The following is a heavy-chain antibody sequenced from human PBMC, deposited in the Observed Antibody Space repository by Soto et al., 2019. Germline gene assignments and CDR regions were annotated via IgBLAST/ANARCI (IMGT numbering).Heavy chain of an antibody. CDR3: ARAIHIVVVPAANAGGRAFDI. CDR1: GGSISSGGYY. CDR2: IYYSGST. D-gene: IGHD2-2*01. V-gene: IGHV4-31*03. Sequence: PSETLSLTCTVSGGSISSGGYYWSWICQHPGKGLEWIGYIYYSGSTYYNPSLKSRVTISVDTSKNQFSLKLSSVTAADTAVYYCARAIHIVVVPAANAGGRAFDIWGQGTMVTVSS. J-gene: IGHJ3*02.